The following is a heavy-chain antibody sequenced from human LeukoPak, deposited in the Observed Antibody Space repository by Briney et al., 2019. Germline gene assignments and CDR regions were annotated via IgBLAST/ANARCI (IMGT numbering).Heavy chain of an antibody. CDR2: ISYDGSNK. J-gene: IGHJ6*02. CDR3: ARGAHCSGGSCYSWDYYGMDV. D-gene: IGHD2-15*01. V-gene: IGHV3-30*04. Sequence: GRSLRLSCAASGFTFSSYAMHWVRRAPGKGLEWVALISYDGSNKYYADSVKGRFTISRDNSKNTLYLQMNSLRAEDTAVYYCARGAHCSGGSCYSWDYYGMDVWGQGTTVTVSS. CDR1: GFTFSSYA.